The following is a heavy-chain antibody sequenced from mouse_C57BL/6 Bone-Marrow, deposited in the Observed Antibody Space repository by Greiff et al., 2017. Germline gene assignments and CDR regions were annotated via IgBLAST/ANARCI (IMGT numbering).Heavy chain of an antibody. CDR1: GYTFTSYW. Sequence: QVQLQQPGAELVKPGASVKMSCKASGYTFTSYWITWVKQRPGQGLVWFGEIYPGSGSTIYNEKFKSKATLTVDTSSSTAYIQVSSLTSEDSAVYCCARRGDAMDYWGQGTSVTVSS. V-gene: IGHV1-55*01. J-gene: IGHJ4*01. CDR2: IYPGSGST. CDR3: ARRGDAMDY.